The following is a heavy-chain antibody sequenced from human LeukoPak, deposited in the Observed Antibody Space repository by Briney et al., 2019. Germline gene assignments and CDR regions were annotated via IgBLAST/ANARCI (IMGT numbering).Heavy chain of an antibody. CDR3: AKDRYSGSYRFENAFDT. Sequence: PGRSLRLSCAASGFTFDDYAMHWVRQAPGKGLEWVSGISWNSGSIGSADSVKGRFTISRDNAKNSLYLQMNSLRAEDMALYYCAKDRYSGSYRFENAFDTWGQGKMVTVSS. V-gene: IGHV3-9*03. J-gene: IGHJ3*02. CDR2: ISWNSGSI. D-gene: IGHD1-26*01. CDR1: GFTFDDYA.